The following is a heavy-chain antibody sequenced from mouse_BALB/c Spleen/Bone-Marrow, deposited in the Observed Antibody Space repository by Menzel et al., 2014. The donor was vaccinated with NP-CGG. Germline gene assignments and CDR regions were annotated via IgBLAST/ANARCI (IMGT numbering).Heavy chain of an antibody. V-gene: IGHV5-4*02. J-gene: IGHJ3*01. CDR2: ISDGGGST. CDR1: GFTFTCYY. Sequence: EVQVVESGGGLVKPGGSLNLSCTASGFTFTCYYMYWVRQTPEKRLEWVATISDGGGSTYYLDSVKGRFTISRDNANNNPYLQMSRMMSEDTAMYYCARHGEYRYAWFAYWGQGPLLTVSA. CDR3: ARHGEYRYAWFAY. D-gene: IGHD2-14*01.